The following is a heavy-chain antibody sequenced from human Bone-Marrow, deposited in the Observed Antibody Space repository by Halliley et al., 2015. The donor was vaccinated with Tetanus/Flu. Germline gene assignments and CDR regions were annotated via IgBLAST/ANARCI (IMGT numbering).Heavy chain of an antibody. CDR3: ARGRATDRSEYFQH. V-gene: IGHV4-31*02. J-gene: IGHJ1*01. Sequence: IGYLTYCGFPSYTPSVRSRVSISAATSRNQFSLNLSSVTAADPAVYYCARGRATDRSEYFQHWGQGTLVTVSS. CDR2: LTYCGFP.